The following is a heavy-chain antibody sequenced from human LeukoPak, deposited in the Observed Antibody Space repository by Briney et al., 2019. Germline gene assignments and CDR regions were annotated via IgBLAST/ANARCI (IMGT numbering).Heavy chain of an antibody. CDR1: GFTFSDYY. Sequence: PGGSLRLSCAASGFTFSDYYMSWIRQAPGKGLEWVSYISSSSSTIYYADSVKGRFTISRDNAKNSLYLQMNSLRAEDTAVYYCARERYFDWPRDAFDIWGQGTMVTVSS. V-gene: IGHV3-11*04. CDR2: ISSSSSTI. J-gene: IGHJ3*02. CDR3: ARERYFDWPRDAFDI. D-gene: IGHD3-9*01.